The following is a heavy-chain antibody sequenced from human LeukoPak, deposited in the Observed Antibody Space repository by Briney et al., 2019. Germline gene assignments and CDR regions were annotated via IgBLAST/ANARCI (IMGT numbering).Heavy chain of an antibody. CDR3: AREVFRYSGYDRGYYYYMDV. Sequence: PSETLSLTCTVSGGSISSYYWSWIRQPPGKGLEWVGYIYYSGSTNYNPSLKSRVTISVDTSKNQFSLKLSSVTAADTAVYYCAREVFRYSGYDRGYYYYMDVWGKGTTVTISS. CDR2: IYYSGST. CDR1: GGSISSYY. J-gene: IGHJ6*03. D-gene: IGHD5-12*01. V-gene: IGHV4-59*12.